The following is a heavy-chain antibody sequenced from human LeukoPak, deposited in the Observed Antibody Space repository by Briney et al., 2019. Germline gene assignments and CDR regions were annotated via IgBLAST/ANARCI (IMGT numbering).Heavy chain of an antibody. CDR3: AKGDLTLWVHYYMDV. D-gene: IGHD3-16*01. Sequence: GGSLRLSCAASGFTFSSYAMSWVREAPGKGLEWVSAISGSGGSTYYADSVKGRFTISRDNSKNTLYLQMNSLRAEDTAVYYCAKGDLTLWVHYYMDVWGKGTRVTVSS. V-gene: IGHV3-23*01. J-gene: IGHJ6*03. CDR2: ISGSGGST. CDR1: GFTFSSYA.